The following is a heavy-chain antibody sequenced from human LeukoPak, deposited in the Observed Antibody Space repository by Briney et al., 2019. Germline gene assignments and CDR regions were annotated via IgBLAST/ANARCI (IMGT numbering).Heavy chain of an antibody. CDR1: GFTFSTYG. CDR2: ISGSGRTT. D-gene: IGHD3-22*01. Sequence: GGSLRLSCAGSGFTFSTYGMSWVRQAPGKGLEWVSSISGSGRTTYYADSVKGRFTISRDNSKNTLLLQMNSLRAEDTALYYCAKDSRVVITTGYYWGQGTLVTVSS. CDR3: AKDSRVVITTGYY. J-gene: IGHJ4*02. V-gene: IGHV3-23*01.